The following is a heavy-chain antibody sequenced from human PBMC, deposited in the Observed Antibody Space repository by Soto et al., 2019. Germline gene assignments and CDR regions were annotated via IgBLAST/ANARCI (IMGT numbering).Heavy chain of an antibody. D-gene: IGHD3-3*01. V-gene: IGHV2-5*01. CDR3: TLRQDTSRGPIY. Sequence: QITLKESGPTLVQPTQTFTLTCTVSGFSLSTRGMTLGWIRQPPGRAPEWLALSTQYSPSLQSRLTFTKDTSKNQVVLTMTNMDPVDTATYYCTLRQDTSRGPIYWGQGIMVTVSS. CDR2: ST. J-gene: IGHJ4*02. CDR1: GFSLSTRGMT.